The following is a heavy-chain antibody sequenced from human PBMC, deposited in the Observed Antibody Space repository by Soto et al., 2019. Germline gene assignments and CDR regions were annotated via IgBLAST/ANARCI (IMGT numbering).Heavy chain of an antibody. J-gene: IGHJ4*02. CDR2: INPKSGGT. CDR3: ARDMAKGGGSAGFDY. D-gene: IGHD1-26*01. CDR1: GYTFTVYY. Sequence: ASVKVSCKASGYTFTVYYMHWVRQAPGQGLEWMGWINPKSGGTMYPQKFQGRVTMTWDTSISTAYMALTRLRSDDTAVYYCARDMAKGGGSAGFDYWGQGTMVTV. V-gene: IGHV1-2*02.